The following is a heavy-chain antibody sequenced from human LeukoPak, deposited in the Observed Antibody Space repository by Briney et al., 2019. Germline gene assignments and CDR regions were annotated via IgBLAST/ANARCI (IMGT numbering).Heavy chain of an antibody. J-gene: IGHJ5*02. CDR1: GGSIRSHY. CDR2: IYNTGTT. V-gene: IGHV4-59*11. D-gene: IGHD4-17*01. CDR3: VRDRATYGGWFDP. Sequence: PSETLSLTCTVSGGSIRSHYWSWIRQPPGKGLEWIGYIYNTGTTKYNPSLKRRVNISPDQSKNQFSLNLTSVTAADTAVYYCVRDRATYGGWFDPWGQGTLVTVSS.